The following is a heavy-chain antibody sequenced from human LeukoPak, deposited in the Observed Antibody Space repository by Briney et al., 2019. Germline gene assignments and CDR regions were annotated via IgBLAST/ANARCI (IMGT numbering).Heavy chain of an antibody. J-gene: IGHJ4*02. V-gene: IGHV4-4*09. D-gene: IGHD6-19*01. CDR1: DGSISSYY. CDR2: IYTSGST. Sequence: SETLSLTCTVSDGSISSYYWSWIRQPPGKGLEWIGYIYTSGSTNYNPSLKSRVTISVDTSKNQFSLKLSSVTAADTAVYYCARHNSSGYFDYWGQGTLVTVSS. CDR3: ARHNSSGYFDY.